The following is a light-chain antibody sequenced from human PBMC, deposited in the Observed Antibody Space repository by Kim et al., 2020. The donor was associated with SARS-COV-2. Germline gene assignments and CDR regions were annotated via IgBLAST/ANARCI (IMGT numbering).Light chain of an antibody. J-gene: IGKJ1*01. Sequence: GDRVTITCRASQSITNWLAWYQQKPXKAPELLIYDASSLESGVPSRFSGSGSGTEFTLTISSLQPDDFATYYCQQYKTYSFGQGTKVDIK. CDR1: QSITNW. V-gene: IGKV1-5*01. CDR2: DAS. CDR3: QQYKTYS.